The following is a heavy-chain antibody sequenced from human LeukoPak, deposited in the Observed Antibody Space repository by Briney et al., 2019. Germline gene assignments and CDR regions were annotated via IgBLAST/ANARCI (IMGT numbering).Heavy chain of an antibody. Sequence: GGSLRLSCAASGFTFSSYTMNWVRQAPGKGLEWVSCISSSSNTIYYADSVKGRFTISRDNAKNSLYLQMNSLRAEDTAVYYCARWALYYNYYMDVWGKGTTVTVSS. J-gene: IGHJ6*03. CDR2: ISSSSNTI. CDR3: ARWALYYNYYMDV. CDR1: GFTFSSYT. V-gene: IGHV3-48*01. D-gene: IGHD3-10*01.